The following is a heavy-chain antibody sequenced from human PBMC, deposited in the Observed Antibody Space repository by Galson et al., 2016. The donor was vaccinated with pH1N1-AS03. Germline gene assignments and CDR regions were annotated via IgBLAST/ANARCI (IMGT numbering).Heavy chain of an antibody. D-gene: IGHD1-1*01. V-gene: IGHV3-48*01. CDR2: IRSSGNTI. Sequence: SLRLSCAASGFTFTSYSMNWVRQAPGKGLEWISYIRSSGNTIYYADSVKGRFTISRDNAKNSVYLQMNSLRVEDTAMYYCADGTVAWGQGTLVTVSS. CDR3: ADGTVA. J-gene: IGHJ5*02. CDR1: GFTFTSYS.